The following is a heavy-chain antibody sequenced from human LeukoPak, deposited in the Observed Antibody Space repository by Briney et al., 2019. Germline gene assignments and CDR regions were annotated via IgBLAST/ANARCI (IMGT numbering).Heavy chain of an antibody. CDR1: GYSFTNYW. V-gene: IGHV5-10-1*01. D-gene: IGHD3-10*01. CDR2: IDPSDSYT. CDR3: ARSMFASGSYYSRDY. Sequence: GVSLRISCTGSGYSFTNYWISWVRPMPGKGLEWLGRIDPSDSYTNYSPSFQGHVTISADKSISTAYLQWSSLKASDTAMYYCARSMFASGSYYSRDYWGQGTLVTVSS. J-gene: IGHJ4*02.